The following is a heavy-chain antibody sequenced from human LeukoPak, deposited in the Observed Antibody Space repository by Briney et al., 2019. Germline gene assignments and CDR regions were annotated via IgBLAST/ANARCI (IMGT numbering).Heavy chain of an antibody. V-gene: IGHV3-21*01. CDR1: GFTFSNYW. D-gene: IGHD3-9*01. CDR3: ARVLRYYDILTGYVPCDY. CDR2: ISSSSSYI. J-gene: IGHJ4*02. Sequence: GGSLRLSCAASGFTFSNYWMHGVRQAPGKGLEWVSSISSSSSYIYYADSVKGRFTISRDNAKNSLYLQMNSLRAEDTAVYYCARVLRYYDILTGYVPCDYWGQGTLVTVSS.